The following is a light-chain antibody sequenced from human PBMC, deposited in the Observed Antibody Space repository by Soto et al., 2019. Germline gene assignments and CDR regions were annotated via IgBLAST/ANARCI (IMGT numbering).Light chain of an antibody. J-gene: IGLJ1*01. CDR3: CSFTTASTHF. CDR2: EVN. V-gene: IGLV2-14*01. CDR1: SSYICAYDY. Sequence: SALTQPASLSGSPGQSITISCTGTSSYICAYDYVSWFQQHPVNAPKLMISEVNNRTSVVSNRFSGSKSGNTAYLTISRLQFEDEAEYFCCSFTTASTHFLGTGNKVTV.